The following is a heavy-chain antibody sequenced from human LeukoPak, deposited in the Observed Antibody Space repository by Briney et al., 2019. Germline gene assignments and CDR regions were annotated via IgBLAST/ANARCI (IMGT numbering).Heavy chain of an antibody. CDR2: IRYDAINK. V-gene: IGHV3-30*02. J-gene: IGHJ4*02. Sequence: PGGSLRLSCAASGFTFSTYGMHWVRQAPGKGLEWVAFIRYDAINKYYADSVKGRFTISRDNTKNLLLLQMNSLRAEDTAVYYCARDQYGSGYGSIFDYWGQGTLVTVSS. D-gene: IGHD3-10*01. CDR1: GFTFSTYG. CDR3: ARDQYGSGYGSIFDY.